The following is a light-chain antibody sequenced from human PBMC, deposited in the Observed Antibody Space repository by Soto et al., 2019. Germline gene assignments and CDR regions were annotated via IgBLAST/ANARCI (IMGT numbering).Light chain of an antibody. Sequence: NFMLTQPHSVSESPKKTVIISCTGSSGSIASNFVQWYQQRPDSAPTIVIYEDDRRPPGVPDRFSGSIDSSSNSASLTISGLRTEDEADYYCQSYDGSNHVVFGGGTKLTVL. CDR2: EDD. J-gene: IGLJ2*01. V-gene: IGLV6-57*02. CDR3: QSYDGSNHVV. CDR1: SGSIASNF.